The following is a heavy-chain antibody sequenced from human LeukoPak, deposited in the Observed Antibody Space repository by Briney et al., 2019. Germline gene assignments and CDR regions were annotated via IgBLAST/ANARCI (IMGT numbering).Heavy chain of an antibody. CDR2: ISWNSGSI. V-gene: IGHV3-9*01. CDR3: AKAVGYSGSREYYFDY. CDR1: GFTFDDYA. J-gene: IGHJ4*02. Sequence: PGRSLRLSCAASGFTFDDYAMHWVRQAPGEGLEWVSGISWNSGSIGYADSAKGRFTISRDNAKNSLFLQMNSLRAEDTALYYCAKAVGYSGSREYYFDYWGQGTLVTVSS. D-gene: IGHD1-26*01.